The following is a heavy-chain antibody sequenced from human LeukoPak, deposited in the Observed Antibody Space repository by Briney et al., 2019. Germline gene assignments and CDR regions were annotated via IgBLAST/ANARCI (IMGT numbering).Heavy chain of an antibody. D-gene: IGHD3-3*01. CDR3: ARGTYYDFWSGFVYTRRDNWFDP. V-gene: IGHV1-18*01. J-gene: IGHJ5*02. CDR2: ISAYNGNT. Sequence: ASVKVSCKASGYTFTSYGISWVRQAPGQGLEWMGWISAYNGNTNYAQKLQGRVTMTTDTSTSTAYMELRSLRSDDTAVYYCARGTYYDFWSGFVYTRRDNWFDPWGQGTLVTVSS. CDR1: GYTFTSYG.